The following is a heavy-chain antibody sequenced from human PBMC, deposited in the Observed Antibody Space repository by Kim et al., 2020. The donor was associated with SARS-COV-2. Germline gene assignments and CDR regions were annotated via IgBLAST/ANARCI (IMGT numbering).Heavy chain of an antibody. CDR3: TKARSSGPPFDY. J-gene: IGHJ4*02. CDR1: GFTFSSYG. Sequence: GGSLRLSCAASGFTFSSYGMHWVRQAPGKGLEWVAVISYDGSNKYYADSVKGRCTISRDNSKNTLYLQMNSLRAEDTAVYYCTKARSSGPPFDYWGQGTLVTISS. D-gene: IGHD6-19*01. CDR2: ISYDGSNK. V-gene: IGHV3-30*18.